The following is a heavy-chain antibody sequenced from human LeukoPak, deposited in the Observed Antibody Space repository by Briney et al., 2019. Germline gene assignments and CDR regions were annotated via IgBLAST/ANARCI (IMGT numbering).Heavy chain of an antibody. J-gene: IGHJ3*02. V-gene: IGHV1-2*02. Sequence: ASVKVSCKASGYTFTGYYMHWVRQAPGQGLEWMGWINPNSGGTNYAQKFQGRVTMTRDTSISTAYMELSRLRSDDTAVYYCARDGAYSGSFAFDIWGQGTMVTVSS. CDR1: GYTFTGYY. CDR3: ARDGAYSGSFAFDI. D-gene: IGHD1-26*01. CDR2: INPNSGGT.